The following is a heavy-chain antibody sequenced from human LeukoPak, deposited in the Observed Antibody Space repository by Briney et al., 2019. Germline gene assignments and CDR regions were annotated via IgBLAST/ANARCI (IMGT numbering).Heavy chain of an antibody. CDR2: IIPIFGTA. CDR1: GGTFSSYA. V-gene: IGHV1-69*05. CDR3: ARAGYYDSSGYSILYYYYMDV. D-gene: IGHD3-22*01. J-gene: IGHJ6*03. Sequence: SVKVSCKASGGTFSSYAISWVRQAPGQGLEWMGGIIPIFGTANYAQKFQGRVTITTDESTSTAYMELSSLRSEDTAVYYCARAGYYDSSGYSILYYYYMDVWGKGTTVTDSS.